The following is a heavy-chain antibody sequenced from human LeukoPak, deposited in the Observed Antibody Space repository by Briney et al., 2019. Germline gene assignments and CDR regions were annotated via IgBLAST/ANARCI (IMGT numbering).Heavy chain of an antibody. J-gene: IGHJ4*02. Sequence: ASVKVSCKASGYTFTSYYMHWVRQAPGQGLEWMGIINPSGGSTSYAQKFQGRVTMTRDMSTSTVYMELSSLRSEDTAVYYCARDGVTIFGVVTPYYFDYWGQGTMVTVPS. D-gene: IGHD3-3*01. CDR1: GYTFTSYY. V-gene: IGHV1-46*01. CDR2: INPSGGST. CDR3: ARDGVTIFGVVTPYYFDY.